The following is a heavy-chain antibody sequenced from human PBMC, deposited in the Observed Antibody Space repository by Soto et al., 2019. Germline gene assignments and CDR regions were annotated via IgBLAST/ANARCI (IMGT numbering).Heavy chain of an antibody. CDR2: IYYSGST. J-gene: IGHJ3*02. V-gene: IGHV4-59*01. D-gene: IGHD1-26*01. CDR3: ARISGSDFGAFDI. Sequence: KLPETLSLTCTVSGGSISSYYWSWIRQPPGKGLEWIGYIYYSGSTNYNPSLKSRVTISVDTSKNQFSLKLSSVTAADTAVYYCARISGSDFGAFDICGQGTMVT. CDR1: GGSISSYY.